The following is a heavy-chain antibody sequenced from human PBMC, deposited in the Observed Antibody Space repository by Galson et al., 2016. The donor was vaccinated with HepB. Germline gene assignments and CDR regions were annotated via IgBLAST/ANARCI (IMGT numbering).Heavy chain of an antibody. Sequence: LRLSCAASGFTFSNAWMNWVRQTPGKGLEWVGRIKTKASGETIDYTAPVKGRFTISRDDSKNTLYLQMNSLKTEDTALYYCATEYIAKDGMDVWGQGTTVTVSS. CDR2: IKTKASGETI. J-gene: IGHJ6*02. D-gene: IGHD5-12*01. CDR3: ATEYIAKDGMDV. CDR1: GFTFSNAW. V-gene: IGHV3-15*07.